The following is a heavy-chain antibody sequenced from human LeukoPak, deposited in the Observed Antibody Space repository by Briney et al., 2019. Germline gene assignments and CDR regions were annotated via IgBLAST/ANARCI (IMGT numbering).Heavy chain of an antibody. CDR2: ISGNSGSI. CDR3: AKDNTYSSSFSFDY. D-gene: IGHD6-6*01. J-gene: IGHJ4*02. V-gene: IGHV3-9*02. Sequence: GGSLRLSCAASGFTSDDYAMHGVRPAPGKGLEWVSGISGNSGSIDYADSVRGRFTISRDNAKNSLYLQMNSLRDEDTALYYCAKDNTYSSSFSFDYWGQGTLVTVSS. CDR1: GFTSDDYA.